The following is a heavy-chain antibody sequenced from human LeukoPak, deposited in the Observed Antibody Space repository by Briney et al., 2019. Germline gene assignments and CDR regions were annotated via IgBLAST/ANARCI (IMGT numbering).Heavy chain of an antibody. CDR1: GGSFSGYY. J-gene: IGHJ6*02. Sequence: SETLSLTCAVYGGSFSGYYWSWIRQPPGKGLEWIGEINHSGSTNYNPSLKGRVTISVDTSKNQFSLKLSSVTAADTAVYYCARGAVVVAATGYYGMDVWGQGTTVTVSS. CDR3: ARGAVVVAATGYYGMDV. D-gene: IGHD2-15*01. CDR2: INHSGST. V-gene: IGHV4-34*01.